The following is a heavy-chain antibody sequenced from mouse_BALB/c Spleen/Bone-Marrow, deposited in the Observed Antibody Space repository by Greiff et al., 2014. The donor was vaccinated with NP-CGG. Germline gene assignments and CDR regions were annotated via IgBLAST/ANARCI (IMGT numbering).Heavy chain of an antibody. V-gene: IGHV5-17*02. J-gene: IGHJ2*01. CDR2: ISSGSSTI. Sequence: KLEESGGGLVQPGGSRKLSRAASGFTFSSFGMHWVRQAPEKGLEWVAYISSGSSTIYYADTVKGRFTISRDNPKNTLFLQMTSLRSEDTAMYYCASDYDYFDYWGQGTTLTVSS. D-gene: IGHD2-4*01. CDR3: ASDYDYFDY. CDR1: GFTFSSFG.